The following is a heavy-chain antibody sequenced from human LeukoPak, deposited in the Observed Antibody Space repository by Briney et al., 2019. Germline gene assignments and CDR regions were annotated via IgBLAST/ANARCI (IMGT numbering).Heavy chain of an antibody. CDR1: GFTFSSYS. CDR2: ISSSSSYI. V-gene: IGHV3-21*01. D-gene: IGHD2-2*03. CDR3: ARSSPLDIVVVPAAINMDV. J-gene: IGHJ6*03. Sequence: KPGGSLRLSCAASGFTFSSYSMNWVRQAPGKGLEWVSSISSSSSYIYSADSVKGRFTISRDNAKNSLYLQMNSLRAEDTAVYYCARSSPLDIVVVPAAINMDVWGKGTTVTASS.